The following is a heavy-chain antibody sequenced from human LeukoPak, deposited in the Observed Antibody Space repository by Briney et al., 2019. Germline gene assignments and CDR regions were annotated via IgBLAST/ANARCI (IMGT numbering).Heavy chain of an antibody. CDR2: IKQGGSEK. Sequence: GGSLRLSCAASGFTFSSYWMSWVRQAPGKGLEWVANIKQGGSEKYYVDSVKGRFTISRDNDKNSLYLQMNSLRAEDTAVYYCARSVGAFAVTTPFDYWGQGTLVTVSS. CDR1: GFTFSSYW. V-gene: IGHV3-7*01. J-gene: IGHJ4*02. D-gene: IGHD4-17*01. CDR3: ARSVGAFAVTTPFDY.